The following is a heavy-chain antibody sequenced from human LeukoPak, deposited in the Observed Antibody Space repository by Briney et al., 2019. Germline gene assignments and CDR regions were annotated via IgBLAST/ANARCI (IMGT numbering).Heavy chain of an antibody. CDR1: GFTFSDYY. J-gene: IGHJ4*02. V-gene: IGHV3-11*03. CDR3: ARRQGCSSTSCPPDS. Sequence: GGSLRLSCAASGFTFSDYYMSWIRQAPGKGLEWVSYISSSSSYTNYAGSVKGRFTISKDNAKNSLYLQMNSLRAEDTAVYYCARRQGCSSTSCPPDSWGQGTLVTVSS. CDR2: ISSSSSYT. D-gene: IGHD2-2*01.